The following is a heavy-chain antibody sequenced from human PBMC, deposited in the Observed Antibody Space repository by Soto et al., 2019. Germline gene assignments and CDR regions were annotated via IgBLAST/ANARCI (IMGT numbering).Heavy chain of an antibody. CDR2: IIPIFGTA. D-gene: IGHD3-22*01. CDR3: ARDSGDYYDSSGYYYPFDY. J-gene: IGHJ4*02. CDR1: GGTFSSYA. V-gene: IGHV1-69*13. Sequence: SVKVSCKASGGTFSSYAISWVRQAPGQGLEWMGGIIPIFGTANYAQKFQGRVTITADESTSTAYMELSSLRSEDTAVYYCARDSGDYYDSSGYYYPFDYWGQGTLVTVSS.